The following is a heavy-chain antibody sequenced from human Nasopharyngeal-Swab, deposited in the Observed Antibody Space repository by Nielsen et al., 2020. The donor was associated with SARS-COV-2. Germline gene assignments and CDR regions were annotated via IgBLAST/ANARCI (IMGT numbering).Heavy chain of an antibody. CDR2: MNPNSGNT. D-gene: IGHD5-12*01. V-gene: IGHV1-8*01. CDR1: GYTFSSSYD. CDR3: ARGLIVATIFHYYYYMDV. J-gene: IGHJ6*03. Sequence: ASVKVSCKASGYTFSSSYDINWVRQASGQGLEWMGWMNPNSGNTGYAQKFQGRVTMTRNTSISTAYMELSSLRSEDTAVYYCARGLIVATIFHYYYYMDVWGKGTTVTV.